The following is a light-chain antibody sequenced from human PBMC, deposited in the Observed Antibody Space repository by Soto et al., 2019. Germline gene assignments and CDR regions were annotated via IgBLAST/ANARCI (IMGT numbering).Light chain of an antibody. J-gene: IGLJ2*01. CDR2: YDD. CDR3: AAWDDSLNVVV. Sequence: QSVLTQPPSASGTPGQRVTISCSGSSSNIGNNAVNWYQQLPGKAPKLLIYYDDLLPSGVSDRFSGSKSGTSASLAISGLQSEDEADYYCAAWDDSLNVVVFGGGTKLTVL. V-gene: IGLV1-36*01. CDR1: SSNIGNNA.